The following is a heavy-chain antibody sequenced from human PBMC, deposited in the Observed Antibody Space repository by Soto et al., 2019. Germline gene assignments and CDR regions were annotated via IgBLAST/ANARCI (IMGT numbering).Heavy chain of an antibody. D-gene: IGHD2-15*01. V-gene: IGHV3-7*01. Sequence: EVQLVESGGGLVQPGGSLRLSCAASGFTFSSYYMSWVRQVPGKGLEWVANIKHDGSEKNYVDSVKGRFTISRDNAKNSLYLQMNSLRAEDTAVYSCARDRYERGWFDPWGQGTLVTVSS. CDR3: ARDRYERGWFDP. CDR1: GFTFSSYY. CDR2: IKHDGSEK. J-gene: IGHJ5*02.